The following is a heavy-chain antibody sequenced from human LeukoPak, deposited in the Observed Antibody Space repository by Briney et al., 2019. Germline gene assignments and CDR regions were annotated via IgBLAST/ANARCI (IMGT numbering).Heavy chain of an antibody. Sequence: GGSLRLSCTASGFTFSSYAFHWVRQAPGKGLEWVAVISYDGSNQYYADSVRGRLTISRDSSKNTLYLQMNSLRAEDTAVYYCAKDRRATVTTGNLNAFDIWGQGTMVTVSS. CDR1: GFTFSSYA. CDR2: ISYDGSNQ. J-gene: IGHJ3*02. CDR3: AKDRRATVTTGNLNAFDI. D-gene: IGHD4-17*01. V-gene: IGHV3-30*18.